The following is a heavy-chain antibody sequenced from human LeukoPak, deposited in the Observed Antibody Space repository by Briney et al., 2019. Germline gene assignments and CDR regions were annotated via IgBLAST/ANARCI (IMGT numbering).Heavy chain of an antibody. V-gene: IGHV3-23*01. D-gene: IGHD3-10*01. CDR1: GFTFSSYA. Sequence: PGGSLRLSCAASGFTFSSYAMSWVRQAPGKGLEWVSSISGSGGTTHYADSVKGRFTISRDNPKNTVYLQMNSLRVEDTAVYYCTRDFYGIDYWGQGTLVTVSS. CDR2: ISGSGGTT. J-gene: IGHJ4*02. CDR3: TRDFYGIDY.